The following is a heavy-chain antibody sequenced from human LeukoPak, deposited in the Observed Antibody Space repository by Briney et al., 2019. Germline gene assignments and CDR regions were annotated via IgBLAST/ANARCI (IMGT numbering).Heavy chain of an antibody. D-gene: IGHD3-10*01. J-gene: IGHJ5*02. Sequence: SETLSLTCAVHGGSFNGYFWSWIRQPPGKGLEWIGEINHSGSPNYNPSLKSRVTISVDTSKNQVSLKLNSVTAADTAVYYCARGPDSGSYYAWFDPWGQGTLVTVSS. CDR3: ARGPDSGSYYAWFDP. CDR1: GGSFNGYF. V-gene: IGHV4-34*01. CDR2: INHSGSP.